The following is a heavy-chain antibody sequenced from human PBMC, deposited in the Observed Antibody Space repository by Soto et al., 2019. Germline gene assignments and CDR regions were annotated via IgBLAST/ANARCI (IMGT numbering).Heavy chain of an antibody. D-gene: IGHD3-22*01. CDR2: ISAYNGNT. J-gene: IGHJ5*02. CDR3: ARDDSCDYHLGP. Sequence: VASVKVSCNASGYTFTSYHISWVRQAPGQGLEWMGWISAYNGNTNYAQKLQGRVTMTTDTSTSTAYMELRSLRSDDTAVYYCARDDSCDYHLGPGGQGTLVTVSS. CDR1: GYTFTSYH. V-gene: IGHV1-18*04.